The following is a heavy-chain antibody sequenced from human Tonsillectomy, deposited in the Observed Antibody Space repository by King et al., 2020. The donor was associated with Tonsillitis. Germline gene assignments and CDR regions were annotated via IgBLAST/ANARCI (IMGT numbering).Heavy chain of an antibody. Sequence: VQLVESGGGLVKPGGSLRLSCAASGFIFSNAWMSWVRQAPGKGLEWVGRIKSRTDGGTTDYAAPVKGRFTISRDDSKKTLFLQMSNLKTEDAAVYYCTTVRAVMLRGLVSSTYFAHWAREPWSPSPQ. CDR1: GFIFSNAW. CDR2: IKSRTDGGTT. V-gene: IGHV3-15*01. CDR3: TTVRAVMLRGLVSSTYFAH. D-gene: IGHD3-10*01. J-gene: IGHJ4*02.